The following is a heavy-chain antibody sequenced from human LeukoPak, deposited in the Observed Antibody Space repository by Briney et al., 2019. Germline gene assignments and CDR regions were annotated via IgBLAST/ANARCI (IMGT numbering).Heavy chain of an antibody. CDR3: ARDHLAGTLNY. Sequence: PGGSLRLSCAASGFTFSSYWMHWVRQAPGKGLVWVSRINSDGSSTNYADSVKGRFTISRDNAKNTLYLQVNSLRAEDTAVYYCARDHLAGTLNYWGQGTLVTVSS. V-gene: IGHV3-74*01. CDR1: GFTFSSYW. J-gene: IGHJ4*02. D-gene: IGHD2-15*01. CDR2: INSDGSST.